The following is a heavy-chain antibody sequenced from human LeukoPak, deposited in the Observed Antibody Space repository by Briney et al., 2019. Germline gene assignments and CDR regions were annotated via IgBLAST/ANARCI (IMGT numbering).Heavy chain of an antibody. CDR2: INHSGST. J-gene: IGHJ4*02. D-gene: IGHD3-3*01. V-gene: IGHV4-34*01. Sequence: SETLSLTCAVYGGSFSGYYWSWIRQPPGKGLEWIGEINHSGSTNYNPSLKSRVTIPVDTSKNQCSLKLSSVTAADTAVYYCARVSRSNYDFWSGYYTKEYYFDYWGQGTLVTVSS. CDR3: ARVSRSNYDFWSGYYTKEYYFDY. CDR1: GGSFSGYY.